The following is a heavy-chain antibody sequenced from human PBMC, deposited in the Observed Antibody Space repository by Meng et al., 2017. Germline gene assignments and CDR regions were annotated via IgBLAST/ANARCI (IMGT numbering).Heavy chain of an antibody. D-gene: IGHD3-9*01. Sequence: SEILSLTCTVSGGSISSSSYYWGWIRQPPGKGLEWIGSIYYSGSTYYNPSLKSRVTISVDTSKNQFSLKLSSVTAADTAVYYYARVAVGYFDRAPYYFDYWGQGTLVTVSS. CDR1: GGSISSSSYY. CDR3: ARVAVGYFDRAPYYFDY. V-gene: IGHV4-39*07. CDR2: IYYSGST. J-gene: IGHJ4*02.